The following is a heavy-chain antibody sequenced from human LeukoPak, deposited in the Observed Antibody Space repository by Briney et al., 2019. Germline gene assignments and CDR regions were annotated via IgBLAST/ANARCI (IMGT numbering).Heavy chain of an antibody. V-gene: IGHV1-69*02. CDR3: ARLSDGYNFDY. CDR2: IIPILGIA. CDR1: GGTFSSNT. Sequence: SSVKVSCKASGGTFSSNTISWVRQAPGQGLEWMGRIIPILGIANYAQKFQGRVTITADKSTSTAYMELSSLRSEDTAVYYCARLSDGYNFDYWGQGTLVTVSS. D-gene: IGHD5-24*01. J-gene: IGHJ4*02.